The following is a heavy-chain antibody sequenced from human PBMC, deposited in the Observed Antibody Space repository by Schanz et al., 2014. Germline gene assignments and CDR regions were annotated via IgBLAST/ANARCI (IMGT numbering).Heavy chain of an antibody. D-gene: IGHD6-13*01. V-gene: IGHV3-7*03. Sequence: EAQLLESGGGLVQPGGSLRLSCAASGFTFSDYYMTWIRQAPGKGLEWVANIKHDGSEKYYVDSVKGRFTISRDNAKNSMYLEMNSLRAEDTAIYYCARDSGSSSWYPSDYWGQGTLVTVSS. J-gene: IGHJ4*02. CDR3: ARDSGSSSWYPSDY. CDR2: IKHDGSEK. CDR1: GFTFSDYY.